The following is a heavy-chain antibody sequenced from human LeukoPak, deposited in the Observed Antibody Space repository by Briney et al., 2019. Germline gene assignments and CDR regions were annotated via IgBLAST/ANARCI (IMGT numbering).Heavy chain of an antibody. V-gene: IGHV3-33*01. CDR1: GFTFSSYG. D-gene: IGHD6-13*01. CDR3: ARGLAAAGQPSYYYYGMDV. CDR2: IWYEGSNK. J-gene: IGHJ6*02. Sequence: GGSLRLSCAASGFTFSSYGMHWVRQAPGKGLEWVAVIWYEGSNKYYADSVKGRFTISRDNSKNTLYLQMNSLRAEDTAVYYCARGLAAAGQPSYYYYGMDVWGQGTTVTVSS.